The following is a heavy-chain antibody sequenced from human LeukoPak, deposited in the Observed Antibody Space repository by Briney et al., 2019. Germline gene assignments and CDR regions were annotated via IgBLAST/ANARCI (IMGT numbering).Heavy chain of an antibody. CDR1: GGSISSSSYY. J-gene: IGHJ3*02. Sequence: SETLSLTCTVSGGSISSSSYYWGWIRQPPGKGLEWIGSMYYSGSTYYNPSLKSRVTIAVDTSKNQFSLNLSSVTAADTAVYCARSDGYGLVGIWGQGTMVTVSS. D-gene: IGHD3-10*01. CDR2: MYYSGST. CDR3: ARSDGYGLVGI. V-gene: IGHV4-39*07.